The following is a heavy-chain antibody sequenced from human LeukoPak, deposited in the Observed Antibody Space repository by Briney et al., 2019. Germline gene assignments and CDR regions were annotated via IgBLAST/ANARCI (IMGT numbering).Heavy chain of an antibody. CDR3: ARGPWSSSGWYRSYRENDY. CDR2: TNHSGST. V-gene: IGHV4-34*01. D-gene: IGHD6-19*01. CDR1: GGSFSGYY. J-gene: IGHJ4*02. Sequence: SETLSLTCAVYGGSFSGYYWSWIRQPPGKGREWIGETNHSGSTNYNPSLKSRVTISVDTSKNQFSLKLSSVTAADTAVYYCARGPWSSSGWYRSYRENDYWGQGTLVTVSS.